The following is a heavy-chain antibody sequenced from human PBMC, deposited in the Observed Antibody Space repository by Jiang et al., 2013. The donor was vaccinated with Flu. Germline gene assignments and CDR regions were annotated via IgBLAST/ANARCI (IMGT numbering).Heavy chain of an antibody. J-gene: IGHJ4*02. D-gene: IGHD5-12*01. CDR3: ATPPRSISGYEFHF. CDR2: FDPVDAET. V-gene: IGHV1-24*01. CDR1: GYPLSDFS. Sequence: SGAEVKKPGASVKVSCKVSGYPLSDFSIHWVRQAPGKGLEWMGGFDPVDAETVYAQNFQGRLTMTEDRFSDTAYMELTSLSSEDAAVYYCATPPRSISGYEFHFWGQGTLVTV.